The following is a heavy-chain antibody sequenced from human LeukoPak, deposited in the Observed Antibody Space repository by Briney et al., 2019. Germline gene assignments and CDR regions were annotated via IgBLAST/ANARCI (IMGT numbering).Heavy chain of an antibody. Sequence: SQTLSLTCTVSGGSISSGSYYWSWIRQPPGKGLEWIGEINHSGSTNYNPSLKSRVTISVDTSKNQFSLKLSSVTAADTAVYYCARAYYYGSGSYGLDYWGQGTLVTVSS. V-gene: IGHV4-39*07. D-gene: IGHD3-10*01. CDR3: ARAYYYGSGSYGLDY. CDR1: GGSISSGSYY. CDR2: INHSGST. J-gene: IGHJ4*02.